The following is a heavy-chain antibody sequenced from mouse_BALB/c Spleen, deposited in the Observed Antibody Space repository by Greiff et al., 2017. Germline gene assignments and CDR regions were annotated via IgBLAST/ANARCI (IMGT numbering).Heavy chain of an antibody. V-gene: IGHV5-9-3*01. Sequence: EVQGVESGGGLVKPGGSLKLSCAASGFTFSSYAMSWVRQTPEKRLEWVATISSGGSYTYYPDSVKGRFTISRDNAKNTLYLQMSSLRSEDTAMYYCARQYDWYFDVWGAGTTVTVSS. CDR3: ARQYDWYFDV. CDR2: ISSGGSYT. D-gene: IGHD2-14*01. J-gene: IGHJ1*01. CDR1: GFTFSSYA.